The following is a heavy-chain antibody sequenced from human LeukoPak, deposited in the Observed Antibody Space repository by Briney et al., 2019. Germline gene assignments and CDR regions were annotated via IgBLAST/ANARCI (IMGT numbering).Heavy chain of an antibody. CDR1: GFTFSSYG. CDR2: IRYDGSNK. CDR3: ARADLSGSYFHPHFLDY. J-gene: IGHJ4*02. V-gene: IGHV3-30*02. Sequence: GGSLRLSCAASGFTFSSYGMHWVRQAPGKGLEWVAFIRYDGSNKYYADSVKDRFTISRDNSKNTLYLQMNSLRAEDTAVYYCARADLSGSYFHPHFLDYWGQGTLVTVS. D-gene: IGHD1-26*01.